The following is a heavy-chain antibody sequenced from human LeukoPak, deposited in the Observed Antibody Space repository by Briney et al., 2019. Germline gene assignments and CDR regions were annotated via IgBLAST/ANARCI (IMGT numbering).Heavy chain of an antibody. CDR1: GFTVSSNY. CDR3: AGSGDCSSTSCYSYYYYYMDV. J-gene: IGHJ6*03. D-gene: IGHD2-2*02. CDR2: IYSGGST. Sequence: GGSLRLSCAASGFTVSSNYMSWVRQAPGKGLEWVSVIYSGGSTYYADSVKGRFTISRDNSKNTLYLQMNSLRAEDTAVYYCAGSGDCSSTSCYSYYYYYMDVWGKGTTVTISS. V-gene: IGHV3-66*01.